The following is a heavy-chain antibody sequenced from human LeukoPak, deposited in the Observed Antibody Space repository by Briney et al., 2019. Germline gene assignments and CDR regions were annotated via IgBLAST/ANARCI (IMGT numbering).Heavy chain of an antibody. J-gene: IGHJ6*02. CDR2: SNSDERST. V-gene: IGHV3-74*01. CDR1: GFPFSDYC. Sequence: QPGASLTLSCAASGFPFSDYCTHWVRQAPGKGLVCLSRSNSDERSTTYADSVKGRFTISRDNAKNTLYVQMNSLRAEDTAVYYCARAMLGAPYGMDVWGQGTTVTVSS. CDR3: ARAMLGAPYGMDV. D-gene: IGHD1-26*01.